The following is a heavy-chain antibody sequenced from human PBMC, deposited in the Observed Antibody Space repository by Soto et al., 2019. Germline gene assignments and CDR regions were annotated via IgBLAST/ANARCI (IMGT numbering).Heavy chain of an antibody. Sequence: QVQLQEAGPRLVKPSQTLSLTCTVSGASITNDAFFWTWVRQHPEKGLEWLAYITYGGSIYYDPSVRSRLTVSIDKSKSQFSLNVRSVTAADTAVYYCAKMERTQLWLLVQNWGQGLPVTVSS. D-gene: IGHD5-18*01. J-gene: IGHJ4*02. CDR1: GASITNDAFF. CDR2: ITYGGSI. V-gene: IGHV4-31*03. CDR3: AKMERTQLWLLVQN.